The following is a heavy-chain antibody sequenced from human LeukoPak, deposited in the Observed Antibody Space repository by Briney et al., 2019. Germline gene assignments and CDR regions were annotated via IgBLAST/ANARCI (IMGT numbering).Heavy chain of an antibody. D-gene: IGHD6-13*01. CDR1: GYNFTSYW. CDR2: IDPSDSYT. J-gene: IGHJ6*04. V-gene: IGHV5-10-1*01. CDR3: ARLAYSSSWYYYGMDV. Sequence: GESLRISCQGSGYNFTSYWISWVRQLPGKGLEWMGRIDPSDSYTNYSPSFQGHVTISADKSISTAYLQWSSLKASDTAMYYCARLAYSSSWYYYGMDVWGKGTTVTVSS.